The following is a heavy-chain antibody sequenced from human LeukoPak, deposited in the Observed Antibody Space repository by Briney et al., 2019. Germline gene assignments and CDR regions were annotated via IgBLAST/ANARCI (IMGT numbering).Heavy chain of an antibody. CDR1: GFTFRSYW. J-gene: IGHJ4*02. CDR3: ARAVTTGTVDY. Sequence: GGSLRLSCAASGFTFRSYWMSWVRQTPGRGLEWVANINQGETEKYYVNSVEGRFTISRDNAKNSLYLQMSSLRAEDTAMYYCARAVTTGTVDYWGQGTLVTVSS. V-gene: IGHV3-7*01. D-gene: IGHD1-1*01. CDR2: INQGETEK.